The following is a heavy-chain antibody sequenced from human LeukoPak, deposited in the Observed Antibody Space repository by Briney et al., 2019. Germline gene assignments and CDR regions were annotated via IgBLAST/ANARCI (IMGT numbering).Heavy chain of an antibody. D-gene: IGHD2/OR15-2a*01. J-gene: IGHJ4*02. V-gene: IGHV1-69*13. Sequence: SVKVSCKASGGTFSSYAISWVRQAPGQGLEWMGGIIPIFGTANYAQKFQGRVTITADESTSTAYMELSSLRSEDTAVYYCASSLTILLPSDYWGQGTLVTVSS. CDR2: IIPIFGTA. CDR3: ASSLTILLPSDY. CDR1: GGTFSSYA.